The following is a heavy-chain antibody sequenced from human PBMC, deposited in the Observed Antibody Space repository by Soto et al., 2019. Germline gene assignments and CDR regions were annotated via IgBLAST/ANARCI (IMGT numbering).Heavy chain of an antibody. Sequence: GASVKVSCKASGYTFTSYDMHWARQAPGQGLEWMGIINPSGGSTSYAQKFQGRVTMTRDTSTSTVYMELSSLRSEDTAVYFCAKKKYLGSRGYHGKDRRGQGT. J-gene: IGHJ6*02. CDR3: AKKKYLGSRGYHGKDR. D-gene: IGHD3-10*01. CDR2: INPSGGST. CDR1: GYTFTSYD. V-gene: IGHV1-46*01.